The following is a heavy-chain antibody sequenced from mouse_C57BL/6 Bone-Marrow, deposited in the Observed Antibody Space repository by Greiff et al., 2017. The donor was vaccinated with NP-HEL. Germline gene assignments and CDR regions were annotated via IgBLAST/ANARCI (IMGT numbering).Heavy chain of an antibody. J-gene: IGHJ3*01. CDR3: ARDGSSYGIDN. CDR1: GYTFPSYW. Sequence: QVQLQQPGPELVMPGASVKLSCKASGYTFPSYWMHWVKQRPGQGLEWIGEIDPSDSYTNYNQKFKGKSTLTVDKSSSTAYMQLSSLTSEDSAVYYGARDGSSYGIDNWDRGTLITVSA. D-gene: IGHD1-1*01. CDR2: IDPSDSYT. V-gene: IGHV1-69*01.